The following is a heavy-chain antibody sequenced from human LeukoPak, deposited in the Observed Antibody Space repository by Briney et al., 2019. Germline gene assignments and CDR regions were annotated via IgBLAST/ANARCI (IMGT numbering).Heavy chain of an antibody. D-gene: IGHD6-19*01. CDR1: GGSISSGDYY. J-gene: IGHJ4*02. CDR2: IYYSGST. CDR3: AGIAVAGTEYEYYFDY. Sequence: PSETLSLTCTVSGGSISSGDYYWSWIRQPPGKGLEWIGYIYYSGSTYYNPSLKSRVTISVDTSKNQFSLNLSSVTAADTAVYYCAGIAVAGTEYEYYFDYWGQGTQVTVSS. V-gene: IGHV4-30-4*01.